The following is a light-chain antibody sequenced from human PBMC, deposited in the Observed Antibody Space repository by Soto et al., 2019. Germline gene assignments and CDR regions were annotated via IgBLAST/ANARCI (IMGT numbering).Light chain of an antibody. CDR2: KAS. V-gene: IGKV1-5*03. CDR3: QKYYSYPWT. J-gene: IGKJ1*01. CDR1: QSVGTY. Sequence: DIQMTQSPSTLSASVGDRVTITCRASQSVGTYLAWFQQRPGKAPKGLISKASTLESGAPSRFTGSGSGTEFALTITSLQPEDFATYYCQKYYSYPWTFGQGTKV.